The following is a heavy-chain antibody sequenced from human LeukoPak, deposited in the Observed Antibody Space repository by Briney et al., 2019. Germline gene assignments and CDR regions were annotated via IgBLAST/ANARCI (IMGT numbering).Heavy chain of an antibody. J-gene: IGHJ3*02. Sequence: GESLKISCQGSGYSFTGYWISWVRQMPGKGLEWMGRIDPSDSYTNYSPSFQGHVTISADKSISTAYLQWSSLKASDTAMYYCARRISSGYSISHAFDIWGQGTMVTVSS. CDR3: ARRISSGYSISHAFDI. CDR2: IDPSDSYT. V-gene: IGHV5-10-1*01. D-gene: IGHD3-22*01. CDR1: GYSFTGYW.